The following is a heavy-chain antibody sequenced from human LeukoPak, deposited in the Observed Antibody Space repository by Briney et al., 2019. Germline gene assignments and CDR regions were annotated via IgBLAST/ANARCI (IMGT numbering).Heavy chain of an antibody. D-gene: IGHD3-9*01. CDR3: VIWGDYDVLTGYYVPDY. CDR2: MWRDGSHK. V-gene: IGHV3-33*01. CDR1: GFAFNTYA. Sequence: GGSLRLSCAASGFAFNTYAMHWVRQAPGQGLEWVALMWRDGSHKFYSNSVRGQFTISRDNSKNTVFLQMNSLRHEDTAIYYCVIWGDYDVLTGYYVPDYWGQGTLVTVAS. J-gene: IGHJ4*02.